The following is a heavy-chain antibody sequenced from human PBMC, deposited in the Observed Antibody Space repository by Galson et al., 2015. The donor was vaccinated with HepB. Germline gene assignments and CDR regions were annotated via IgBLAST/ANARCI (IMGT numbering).Heavy chain of an antibody. J-gene: IGHJ4*02. Sequence: SLRLSCAASGFTFSSYSMNWVRQAPGKGLEWVSYISSSSSTIYYADSVKGRFTISRNNAKNSLYLQMNSLRDEDTAVYYCARDQDYYDSSGYYTFDYWGQGTLVTVSS. D-gene: IGHD3-22*01. CDR2: ISSSSSTI. CDR1: GFTFSSYS. V-gene: IGHV3-48*02. CDR3: ARDQDYYDSSGYYTFDY.